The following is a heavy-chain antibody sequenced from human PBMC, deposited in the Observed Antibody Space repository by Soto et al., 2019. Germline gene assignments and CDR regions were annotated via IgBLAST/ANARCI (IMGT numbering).Heavy chain of an antibody. CDR1: GGSINTGVYF. D-gene: IGHD5-18*01. CDR2: VHASGST. Sequence: QVQLQESGPGLVQPSQTLSLTCSVSGGSINTGVYFWSWIRQHPGKGLEWIGYVHASGSTYYNPSLKGRVAMSIDTSTNQFYLNLKSVTAADTAVFYCVRGFVEAAMAFDYWGPGTLITVSS. V-gene: IGHV4-31*03. CDR3: VRGFVEAAMAFDY. J-gene: IGHJ4*02.